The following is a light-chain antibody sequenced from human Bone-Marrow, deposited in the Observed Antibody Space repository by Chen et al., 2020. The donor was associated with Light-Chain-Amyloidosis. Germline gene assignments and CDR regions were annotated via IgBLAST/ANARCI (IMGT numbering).Light chain of an antibody. J-gene: IGLJ3*02. CDR2: DDS. Sequence: SYVLTQPSSVSVAPGQTATIACGGNNIGSTSVHWYQQTPGQAPLLVVYDDSERPSGIPERLSGSNSGNTATLTISRVVAGDEADYYCQVWDRSSDRPVFGGGTKLTVL. CDR3: QVWDRSSDRPV. CDR1: NIGSTS. V-gene: IGLV3-21*02.